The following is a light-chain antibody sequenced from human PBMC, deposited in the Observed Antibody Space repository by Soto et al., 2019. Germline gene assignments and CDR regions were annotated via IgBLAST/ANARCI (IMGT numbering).Light chain of an antibody. Sequence: QLVLTQPPSASGTPGQRVTISCSGSSSNIGSNYVYWYQQLPGTVPQLLIYRNSERPSVVPDRFSGSKSGTSASLAISGLRSEDEADYYCAAWDDSLSGVVFGGGTKLTVL. CDR1: SSNIGSNY. V-gene: IGLV1-47*01. CDR3: AAWDDSLSGVV. J-gene: IGLJ2*01. CDR2: RNS.